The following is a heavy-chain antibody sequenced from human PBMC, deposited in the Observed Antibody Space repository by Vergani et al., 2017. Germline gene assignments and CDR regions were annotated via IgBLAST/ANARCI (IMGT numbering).Heavy chain of an antibody. J-gene: IGHJ4*02. Sequence: QVQLQESGPGLVKPSETLSPTCTVSGDSVISTDYHWGWIRQPPGKGLEWIGSMDYSGSTSYNPSLESRISISFETPKNQFSLSLTSVTAADTAVYYCASKRGACRAAYCHSYDFWGPGTLVGVSS. D-gene: IGHD3-16*01. CDR3: ASKRGACRAAYCHSYDF. CDR2: MDYSGST. CDR1: GDSVISTDYH. V-gene: IGHV4-39*01.